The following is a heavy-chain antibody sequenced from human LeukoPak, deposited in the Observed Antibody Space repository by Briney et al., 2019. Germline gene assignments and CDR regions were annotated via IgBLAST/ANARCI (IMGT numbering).Heavy chain of an antibody. CDR2: VNPNSGYT. D-gene: IGHD2-2*01. J-gene: IGHJ5*02. CDR3: ARDIVVVSAAQAGYWFDP. Sequence: ASVKVSCKASGYTFTSYDINWVRQATGQGLEWMGWVNPNSGYTNYAQKFQGRVTMTRATSISTAYMELSRLRSDDTAVYYCARDIVVVSAAQAGYWFDPWGQGTLVTVSS. CDR1: GYTFTSYD. V-gene: IGHV1-2*02.